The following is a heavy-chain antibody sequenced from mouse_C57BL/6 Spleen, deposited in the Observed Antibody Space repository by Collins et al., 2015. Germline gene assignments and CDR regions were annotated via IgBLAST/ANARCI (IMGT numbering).Heavy chain of an antibody. CDR3: ARGPY. CDR2: IYPGDGDT. Sequence: VQLQQSGAELVRPGASVKLSCTASGFNIKDYYMHWVKQRPEQGLEWIGQIYPGDGDTNYNGKFKGKATLTADKSSSTAYMQLSSLTSEDSAVYFCARGPYWGQGTSVTVSS. V-gene: IGHV1-80*01. CDR1: GFNIKDYY. J-gene: IGHJ4*01.